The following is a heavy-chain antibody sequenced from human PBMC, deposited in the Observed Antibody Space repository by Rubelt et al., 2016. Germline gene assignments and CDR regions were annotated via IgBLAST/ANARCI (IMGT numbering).Heavy chain of an antibody. Sequence: EWMGWINPDSGGTNYAQKFQGRVTMTRDTSISTAYTELSRLRSDDTAVYYCARDPSDSGAAAGYYFDYWGQGTLVTVSS. CDR3: ARDPSDSGAAAGYYFDY. J-gene: IGHJ4*02. D-gene: IGHD6-13*01. V-gene: IGHV1-2*02. CDR2: INPDSGGT.